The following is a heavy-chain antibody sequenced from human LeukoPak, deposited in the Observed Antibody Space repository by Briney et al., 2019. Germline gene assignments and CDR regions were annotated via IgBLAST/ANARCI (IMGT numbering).Heavy chain of an antibody. D-gene: IGHD5-12*01. CDR3: AREGYSGYEGHFAFDY. CDR1: GYTFTSYY. J-gene: IGHJ4*02. Sequence: ASVKVSCKASGYTFTSYYMHWLRQAPGQGLEWMGIINPSGGSTSYAQKFQGRVTMTRDTSTSTVYMELSSLRSEDTAVYYCAREGYSGYEGHFAFDYWGQGTLVTVSS. CDR2: INPSGGST. V-gene: IGHV1-46*01.